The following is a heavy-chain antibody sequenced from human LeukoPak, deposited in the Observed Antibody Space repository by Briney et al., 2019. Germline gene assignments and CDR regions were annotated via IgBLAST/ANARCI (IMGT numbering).Heavy chain of an antibody. CDR1: GFRFSTHD. V-gene: IGHV3-21*01. D-gene: IGHD3-22*01. Sequence: GGSLRLSCAASGFRFSTHDLNWVRQAPGKGLECVSYISRTSTYLYYADSVKGRFTISRDNDKNLLYLQMNNLRAEDTAVYFSAKDTRKGGYYSDYWGQGTVVTVSS. CDR3: AKDTRKGGYYSDY. CDR2: ISRTSTYL. J-gene: IGHJ4*02.